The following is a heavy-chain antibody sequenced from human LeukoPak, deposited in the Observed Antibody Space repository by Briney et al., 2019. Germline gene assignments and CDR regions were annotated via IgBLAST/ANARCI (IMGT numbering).Heavy chain of an antibody. CDR1: GYTFTGYY. V-gene: IGHV1-2*02. J-gene: IGHJ4*02. D-gene: IGHD7-27*01. CDR2: INPNCGGT. Sequence: ASVKVSCKDSGYTFTGYYMQWVRQAPGQGLEWMGWINPNCGGTNYAQKFQGRVIMTMDSSISTAYMELSRVRSDDTAVYYCARDHPNWGGDSCWGQGTLVTVSS. CDR3: ARDHPNWGGDSC.